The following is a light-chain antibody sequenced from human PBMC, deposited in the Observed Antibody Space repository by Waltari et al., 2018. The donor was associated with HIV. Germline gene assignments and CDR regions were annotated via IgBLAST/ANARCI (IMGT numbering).Light chain of an antibody. CDR3: QQYNNWPFT. CDR2: GAS. CDR1: QSVSSN. J-gene: IGKJ4*01. V-gene: IGKV3-15*01. Sequence: IVMTQSPATLSVSPGERATLSCRASQSVSSNLAWYQQKPGQAPRLLIYGASTRATGFPARFSGSGSGTEFTLIISSLQSEDFAVYYCQQYNNWPFTFGGGTKVEIK.